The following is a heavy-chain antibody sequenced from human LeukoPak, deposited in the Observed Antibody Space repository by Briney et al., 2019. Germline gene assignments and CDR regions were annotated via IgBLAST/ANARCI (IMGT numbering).Heavy chain of an antibody. Sequence: GGSLRLSCAASGFTFSDYYMSWIRQAPGKGLEWVSYISSSGSTIYYADSVKGRFTISRDNAKNSLYLQVNSLRAEDTAVYYCARDRYFGDIVVVVGYWGQGTLVTVSS. CDR3: ARDRYFGDIVVVVGY. CDR2: ISSSGSTI. V-gene: IGHV3-11*04. D-gene: IGHD2-15*01. J-gene: IGHJ4*02. CDR1: GFTFSDYY.